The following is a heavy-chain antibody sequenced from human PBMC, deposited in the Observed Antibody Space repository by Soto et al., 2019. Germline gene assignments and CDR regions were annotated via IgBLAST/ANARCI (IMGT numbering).Heavy chain of an antibody. J-gene: IGHJ5*02. D-gene: IGHD2-2*01. Sequence: QVHLVQSGAEVKKPGASVQVSCKASGYTFTTYGITWVRQAPGQGLEWMGWISGYNGNTNVDQKFQGRVTMTTDTSTSTAYMELRSLRSDDTAVYYCARAYCSSSSCYWFDPWGQGTLVTVSS. CDR3: ARAYCSSSSCYWFDP. CDR2: ISGYNGNT. CDR1: GYTFTTYG. V-gene: IGHV1-18*04.